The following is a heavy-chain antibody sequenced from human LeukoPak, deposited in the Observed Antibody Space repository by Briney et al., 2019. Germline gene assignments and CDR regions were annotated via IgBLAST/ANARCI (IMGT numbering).Heavy chain of an antibody. Sequence: SETLSLTCTVSGGSISSYYWSWIRQPPGKGLEWIGYIYYSGSTNYNPSLKRRVTISVDTSKNQFSLKLSSVTAADTAVYYCARHGGYSYGFDYWGQGTLVTVSS. V-gene: IGHV4-59*08. CDR2: IYYSGST. CDR3: ARHGGYSYGFDY. J-gene: IGHJ4*02. D-gene: IGHD5-18*01. CDR1: GGSISSYY.